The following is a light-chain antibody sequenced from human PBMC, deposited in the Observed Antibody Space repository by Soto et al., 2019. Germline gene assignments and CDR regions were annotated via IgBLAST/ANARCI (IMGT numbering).Light chain of an antibody. CDR3: QQYSTYPWT. Sequence: IQMTQAPSTLSASLGDGVTITCRASQSISSWLAWYQQKPGKAPKVLIFDASSLESGVPSRFSGSGSATEFTLTISSLQPDDFATYYCQQYSTYPWTFGQGPKVDI. J-gene: IGKJ1*01. CDR2: DAS. V-gene: IGKV1-5*01. CDR1: QSISSW.